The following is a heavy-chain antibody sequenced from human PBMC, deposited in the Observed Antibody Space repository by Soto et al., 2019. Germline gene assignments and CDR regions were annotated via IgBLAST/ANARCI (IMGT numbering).Heavy chain of an antibody. CDR2: ISPSSGYT. CDR1: GYTFTSYG. Sequence: ASVKVSCKASGYTFTSYGISWVRQVPGQGLEWMGYISPSSGYTTYAPNLQERVIMTTDSSTTTVYMELRSLTSNDTAVYYCAREMWTRSGPQNFFDYWGQGALVTVSS. D-gene: IGHD6-25*01. CDR3: AREMWTRSGPQNFFDY. V-gene: IGHV1-18*01. J-gene: IGHJ4*02.